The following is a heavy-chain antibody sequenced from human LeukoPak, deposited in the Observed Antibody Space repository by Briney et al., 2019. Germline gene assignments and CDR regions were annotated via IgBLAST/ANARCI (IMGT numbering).Heavy chain of an antibody. V-gene: IGHV4-30-4*07. CDR3: ARDVGRYTYGYRPTELYWYFDL. Sequence: PSETLSLTCAVSGGSISSGGYSWSWIRQPPGKAMEFIAYIYYTGNTYFNPSLKSRVTISVDTSKNQFSLKLSSVTAADTAVYYCARDVGRYTYGYRPTELYWYFDLWGRGTRVTVSS. J-gene: IGHJ2*01. CDR1: GGSISSGGYS. CDR2: IYYTGNT. D-gene: IGHD5-18*01.